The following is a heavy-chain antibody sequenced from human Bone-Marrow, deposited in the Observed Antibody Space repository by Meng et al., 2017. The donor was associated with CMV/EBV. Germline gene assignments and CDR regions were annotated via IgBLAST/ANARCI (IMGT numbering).Heavy chain of an antibody. V-gene: IGHV4-34*01. CDR3: ARAQSGYDPFDY. J-gene: IGHJ4*02. Sequence: VQLQQWGAGLLKRSETLSLTCAVYGGSFSGYYWSWIRQPPGKGLEWIGEINHSGSTNYNPSLKSRVTISVDTSKNQFSLKLNSVTAADTAMYYCARAQSGYDPFDYWGQGTLVTVSS. D-gene: IGHD5-12*01. CDR2: INHSGST. CDR1: GGSFSGYY.